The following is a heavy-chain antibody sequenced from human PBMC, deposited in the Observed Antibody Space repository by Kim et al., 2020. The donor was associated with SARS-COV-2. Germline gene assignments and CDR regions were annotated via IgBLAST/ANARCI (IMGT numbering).Heavy chain of an antibody. D-gene: IGHD3-22*01. V-gene: IGHV3-72*01. CDR2: TRNKAKSYTT. CDR3: VRFASSGQYGMDV. J-gene: IGHJ6*02. CDR1: GFTFSDYY. Sequence: GGSLRLSCATSGFTFSDYYMDWVRQGPGKGLEWVGRTRNKAKSYTTEYAASVKGRFTISRDDSKNSVYLQMNSLKTEDTAVYYCVRFASSGQYGMDVWGQGTTVTVSS.